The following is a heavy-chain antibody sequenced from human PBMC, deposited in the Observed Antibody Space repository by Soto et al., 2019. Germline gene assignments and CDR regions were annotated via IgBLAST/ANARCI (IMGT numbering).Heavy chain of an antibody. Sequence: QVQLVESGGGVVQPGRSLRLSCAASGFTFSSYGMHWVRQAPGKGLEWVAAISYDGSNKYYADSVKGRFTISRDNSKNTLYLQMNSLRAEYTAVYYCAKSTRSSPHYDFWSGDGMDVWDQGTTVTVSS. CDR1: GFTFSSYG. V-gene: IGHV3-30*18. J-gene: IGHJ6*02. CDR3: AKSTRSSPHYDFWSGDGMDV. CDR2: ISYDGSNK. D-gene: IGHD3-3*01.